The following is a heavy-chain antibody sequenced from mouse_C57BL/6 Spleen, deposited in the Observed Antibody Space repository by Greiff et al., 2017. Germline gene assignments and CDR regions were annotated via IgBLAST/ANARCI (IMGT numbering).Heavy chain of an antibody. CDR1: GYSFADYN. D-gene: IGHD1-1*01. V-gene: IGHV1-39*01. CDR2: INPNYGTT. J-gene: IGHJ2*01. CDR3: ASRGYGSSLYYVDY. Sequence: VQLQQSGPELVKPGASVKISCKASGYSFADYNMNWVKQSNGKSLEWIGVINPNYGTTSYNQKFKGKATLTVDQSSSTAYMQLNSLTSEDSAVYYCASRGYGSSLYYVDYWGQGTTLTVSS.